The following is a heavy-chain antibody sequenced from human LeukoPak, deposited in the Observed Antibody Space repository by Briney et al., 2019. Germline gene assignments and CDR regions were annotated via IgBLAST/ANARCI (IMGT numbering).Heavy chain of an antibody. V-gene: IGHV1-46*03. Sequence: ASVKVSCKASGYTFTSYYMHWVRQAPGQELEWMGIINPSGGSTSYAQKFQGRVTMTRDTSTSTVYMELSSLRSEDTAVYYCARGSLWSGYYMVTDYWGQGTLVTVSS. D-gene: IGHD3-3*01. J-gene: IGHJ4*02. CDR2: INPSGGST. CDR3: ARGSLWSGYYMVTDY. CDR1: GYTFTSYY.